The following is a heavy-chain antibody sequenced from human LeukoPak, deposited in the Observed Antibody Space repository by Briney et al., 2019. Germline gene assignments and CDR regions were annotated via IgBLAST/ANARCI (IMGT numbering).Heavy chain of an antibody. Sequence: ASVKVSCKASGYTFTSYDINWARQATGQGLEWMGWMNPNSGNTGYAQKFQGRVTMTRNTSISTAYMELSSLRSEDTAVYYCAREGYYYDSSGYFGAPGVGLQFDYWGQGTLVTVSS. D-gene: IGHD3-22*01. V-gene: IGHV1-8*01. CDR2: MNPNSGNT. J-gene: IGHJ4*02. CDR1: GYTFTSYD. CDR3: AREGYYYDSSGYFGAPGVGLQFDY.